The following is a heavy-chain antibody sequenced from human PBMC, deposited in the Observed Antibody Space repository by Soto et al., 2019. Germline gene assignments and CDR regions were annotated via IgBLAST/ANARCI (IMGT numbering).Heavy chain of an antibody. D-gene: IGHD3-22*01. Sequence: GESLKISCKGSGYNFTNFWIHWVRQLPGKGLEWMGRIDPRDSETNYSPSFQGHVTISTAKSVTTACLQWSSLKASDTALYYCARGEYSYSRGSFDYWGHGTLVTVSS. CDR1: GYNFTNFW. CDR2: IDPRDSET. CDR3: ARGEYSYSRGSFDY. V-gene: IGHV5-10-1*01. J-gene: IGHJ4*01.